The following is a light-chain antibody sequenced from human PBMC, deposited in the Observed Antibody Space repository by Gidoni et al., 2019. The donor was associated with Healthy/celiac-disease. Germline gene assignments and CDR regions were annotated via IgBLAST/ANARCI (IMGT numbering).Light chain of an antibody. CDR3: QSYDSSLSAWV. J-gene: IGLJ3*02. V-gene: IGLV1-40*01. Sequence: QSVLTQPPSVSGAPGQRVTISCTGSSSNIGARYDVHWYQQLPGTAPKLLIYRNRNRPSGVPDRFSGSKSGTSASLAITGLQAEDEADYYCQSYDSSLSAWVFGGGTKLTVL. CDR2: RNR. CDR1: SSNIGARYD.